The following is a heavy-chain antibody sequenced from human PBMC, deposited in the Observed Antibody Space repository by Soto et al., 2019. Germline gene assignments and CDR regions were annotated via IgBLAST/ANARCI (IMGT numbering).Heavy chain of an antibody. V-gene: IGHV3-72*01. D-gene: IGHD6-13*01. CDR1: GFTFSDHY. Sequence: GGSLRLSCAASGFTFSDHYMDWVRQAPGKGLEWVGRARNKAKSYSTDYAASVKGRFTISRDDSQNSLYLQMNSLKTEDTAVYYCAIPPTTSNWPQPGDCWGQGTLVTVSS. CDR2: ARNKAKSYST. CDR3: AIPPTTSNWPQPGDC. J-gene: IGHJ4*02.